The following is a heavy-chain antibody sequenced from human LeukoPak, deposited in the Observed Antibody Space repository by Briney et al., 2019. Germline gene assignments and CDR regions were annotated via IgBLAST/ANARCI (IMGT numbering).Heavy chain of an antibody. V-gene: IGHV3-49*04. CDR3: TRSSASAVAGKGGFDY. CDR1: GFTFGGYA. Sequence: GGSLRLSCTASGFTFGGYAMGWVRQAPGKGLEWVSFIRSKAYGGTTEYAASVKGRITISRDDSKSIAYLQMNSLKTEDTAMYYCTRSSASAVAGKGGFDYWGQGTLVTVSS. D-gene: IGHD6-19*01. CDR2: IRSKAYGGTT. J-gene: IGHJ4*02.